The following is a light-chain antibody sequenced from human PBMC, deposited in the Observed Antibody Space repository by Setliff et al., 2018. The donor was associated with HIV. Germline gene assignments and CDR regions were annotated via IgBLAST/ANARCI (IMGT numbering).Light chain of an antibody. J-gene: IGLJ1*01. CDR1: RNDVGRYDL. CDR3: CSHTGSNTYV. V-gene: IGLV2-23*01. Sequence: QSALAQPASVSGSPGQSITISCSGTRNDVGRYDLVSWYQQHPGKAPKLMIYQASRRPSGVSNRFSASKSGNTASLTISGLQAEDEADYYCCSHTGSNTYVFGTGTKVTVL. CDR2: QAS.